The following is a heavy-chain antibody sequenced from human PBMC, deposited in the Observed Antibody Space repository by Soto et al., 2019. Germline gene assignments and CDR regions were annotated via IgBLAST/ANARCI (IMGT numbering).Heavy chain of an antibody. D-gene: IGHD3-22*01. Sequence: EVQLVETGGGLIQPGGSLRLSCAASGFTVSSNYMSWVRQAPGKGLEWVSVIYSGGSTYYADSVKGRFTISRDNSKNTLYLQMNSLRAEDTAVYYCARDMSSYYDSSGYFHDAFDIWGQGTMVTVSS. CDR3: ARDMSSYYDSSGYFHDAFDI. V-gene: IGHV3-53*02. CDR1: GFTVSSNY. J-gene: IGHJ3*02. CDR2: IYSGGST.